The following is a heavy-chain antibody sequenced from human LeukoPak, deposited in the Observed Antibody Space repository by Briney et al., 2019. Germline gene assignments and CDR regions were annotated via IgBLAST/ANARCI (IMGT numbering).Heavy chain of an antibody. V-gene: IGHV1-18*01. CDR1: GYTFTSYG. J-gene: IGHJ4*02. CDR3: ARDDYGGIDFDY. CDR2: ISAYNGNT. D-gene: IGHD4-23*01. Sequence: ASVKVPCKASGYTFTSYGISWVRQAPGQGLEWMGWISAYNGNTNYAQKLQGRVTMTTDTSTSTAYMELRSLRSDDTAVYYCARDDYGGIDFDYWGQGTLVTVSS.